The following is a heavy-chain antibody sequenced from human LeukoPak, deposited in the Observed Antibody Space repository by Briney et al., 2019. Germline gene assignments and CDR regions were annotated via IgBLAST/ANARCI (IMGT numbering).Heavy chain of an antibody. V-gene: IGHV3-23*01. J-gene: IGHJ3*02. CDR2: ITGGGSST. CDR1: GFTFSSYA. D-gene: IGHD6-25*01. CDR3: ANSATGHTRAFDI. Sequence: GGSLRLSCAASGFTFSSYAMSWVRQAPGKGLEWVSAITGGGSSTFYADSVNGRFAISRDNSKNTLYLQMNSLRAEDTAVYYCANSATGHTRAFDIWGQGTMVTVSS.